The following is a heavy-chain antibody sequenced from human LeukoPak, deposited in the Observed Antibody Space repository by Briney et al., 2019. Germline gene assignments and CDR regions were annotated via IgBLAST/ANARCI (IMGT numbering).Heavy chain of an antibody. Sequence: GGSLRLSCAASGFTFSDLCMDWVRQAPGKGLEWVGRTRNKTKSYTTEYAASVKDRFSISRDDSKNSLYLQMNSLKTEDTAVYYCARVVVLLGHYVLDVWGQGTTVTVSS. J-gene: IGHJ6*02. D-gene: IGHD2-2*01. V-gene: IGHV3-72*01. CDR1: GFTFSDLC. CDR2: TRNKTKSYTT. CDR3: ARVVVLLGHYVLDV.